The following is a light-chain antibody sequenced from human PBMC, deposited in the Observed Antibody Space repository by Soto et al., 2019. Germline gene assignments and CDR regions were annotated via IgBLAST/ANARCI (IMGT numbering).Light chain of an antibody. CDR3: AAWDDSLNGLV. CDR1: SSNIGVNT. CDR2: SNN. J-gene: IGLJ3*02. V-gene: IGLV1-44*01. Sequence: QSVLTQPPSASGTPGQRVTISCSGSSSNIGVNTVNWYRQLPGTAPKLLIYSNNQRPSGVPDRFSGSKSGTSTSLAISGLQSEDEADYYCAAWDDSLNGLVFGGGTKVTVL.